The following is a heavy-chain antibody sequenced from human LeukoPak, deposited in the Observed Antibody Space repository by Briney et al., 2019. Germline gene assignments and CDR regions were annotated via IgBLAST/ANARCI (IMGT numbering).Heavy chain of an antibody. CDR2: IYYTGST. Sequence: SETLSLTCTVSGGSISSYYWTWIRQPPGKGLEWIGYIYYTGSTNYIPSLKSRVTISVDTSKNQFSLKLSSVTAADTAVYYCAWSSDFRYYYYYMDVWGKGTTVTVSS. J-gene: IGHJ6*03. D-gene: IGHD3-3*01. V-gene: IGHV4-59*01. CDR3: AWSSDFRYYYYYMDV. CDR1: GGSISSYY.